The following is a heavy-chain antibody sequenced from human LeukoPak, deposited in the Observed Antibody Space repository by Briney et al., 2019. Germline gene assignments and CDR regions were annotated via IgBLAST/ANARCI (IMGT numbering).Heavy chain of an antibody. V-gene: IGHV4-34*01. Sequence: EPSETLSLTCAVYGGSFSGYYWSWIRQPPGKGLEWIGEINHSGSTNYNPSLKSRVTISVDTSKNQFSLKLSSVTAADTAVYYCARVAVAGTGWFDPWGQGTLVTVSS. CDR2: INHSGST. CDR3: ARVAVAGTGWFDP. CDR1: GGSFSGYY. D-gene: IGHD6-19*01. J-gene: IGHJ5*02.